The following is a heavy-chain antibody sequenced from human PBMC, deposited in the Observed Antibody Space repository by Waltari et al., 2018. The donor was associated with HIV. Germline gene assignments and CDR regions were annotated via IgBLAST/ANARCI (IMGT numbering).Heavy chain of an antibody. CDR3: ARLEKALHYGSGSPPYGMDV. CDR1: GYTFTSYA. CDR2: INAGNGNT. D-gene: IGHD3-10*01. V-gene: IGHV1-3*01. Sequence: QVQLVQSGAEVKKPGASVKVSCKASGYTFTSYAMHWVRQAPGQRLEWMGWINAGNGNTKYSQKFQGRVTITRDTSASTAYMELSSLRSEDTAVYYCARLEKALHYGSGSPPYGMDVWGQGTTVTVSS. J-gene: IGHJ6*02.